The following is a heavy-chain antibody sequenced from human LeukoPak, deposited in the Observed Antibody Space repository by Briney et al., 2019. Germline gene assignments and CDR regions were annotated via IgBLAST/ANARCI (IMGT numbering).Heavy chain of an antibody. J-gene: IGHJ4*02. CDR1: GFTVSSNE. D-gene: IGHD2-15*01. CDR2: ISGGST. Sequence: GGSLRLSCAASGFTVSSNEMSWVRQAPGKGLEWVSSISGGSTYYADSRKGRFTISRDNSKNTLYLQMNSLRDEDTAVYYCAKGDGRYCSGGSCYARLLNWGQGTLVTVSS. V-gene: IGHV3-38-3*01. CDR3: AKGDGRYCSGGSCYARLLN.